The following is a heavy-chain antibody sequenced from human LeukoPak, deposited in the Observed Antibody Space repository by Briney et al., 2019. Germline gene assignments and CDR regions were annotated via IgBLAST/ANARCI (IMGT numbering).Heavy chain of an antibody. D-gene: IGHD1-26*01. J-gene: IGHJ4*02. CDR3: ALAYYPSYYFDY. CDR2: IYPRDGST. Sequence: ASVKVSCKASGYTFTSNYIHWVRQAPGQGLEWMGMIYPRDGSTSYAQKFQGRVTVTRDTSTSTAYMELSSLRSEDTAVYYCALAYYPSYYFDYWGQGTLVTVSS. V-gene: IGHV1-46*01. CDR1: GYTFTSNY.